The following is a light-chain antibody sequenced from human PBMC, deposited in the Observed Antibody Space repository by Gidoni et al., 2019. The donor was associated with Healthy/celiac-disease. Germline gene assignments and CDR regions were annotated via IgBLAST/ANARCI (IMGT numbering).Light chain of an antibody. CDR3: QQRSNWPPKLT. Sequence: EIVLTQSPATLSLSPGERATLSCRASQSVSSYLAWYQQKPGQAPRLLIYDASNRATGIPARFSGSESGTDFTLTISSLEPEDFAVYYCQQRSNWPPKLTFGGGTKVEIK. J-gene: IGKJ4*01. V-gene: IGKV3-11*01. CDR2: DAS. CDR1: QSVSSY.